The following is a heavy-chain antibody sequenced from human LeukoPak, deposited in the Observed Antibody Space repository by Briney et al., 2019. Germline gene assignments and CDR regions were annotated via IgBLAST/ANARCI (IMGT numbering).Heavy chain of an antibody. J-gene: IGHJ5*02. CDR1: GGTFSSYA. CDR2: IIPIFGTA. Sequence: GASVKVSCKASGGTFSSYAISWVRQAPGQGLEWMGGIIPIFGTANYAQKFQGRVTITTDESTSTAYMELSSLRSEDTAVYYCASGRFRAYGDYVGWFDPWGQGTLVTVSS. CDR3: ASGRFRAYGDYVGWFDP. D-gene: IGHD4-17*01. V-gene: IGHV1-69*05.